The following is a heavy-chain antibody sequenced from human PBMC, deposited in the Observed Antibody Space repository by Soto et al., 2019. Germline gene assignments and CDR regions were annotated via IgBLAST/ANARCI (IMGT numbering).Heavy chain of an antibody. CDR3: ARDRKWELLALDH. V-gene: IGHV3-30-3*01. CDR1: GFTFSSYA. J-gene: IGHJ4*02. CDR2: ISYDGSNK. D-gene: IGHD1-26*01. Sequence: QVQLVESGGGVVQPGRSLGLSCAASGFTFSSYAMHWVRQAPGKGLVWVAVISYDGSNKYYADSVKGRFTISRDNSKNTLYLQMNSLRAEDPAVYYCARDRKWELLALDHWGQGTLVTVSS.